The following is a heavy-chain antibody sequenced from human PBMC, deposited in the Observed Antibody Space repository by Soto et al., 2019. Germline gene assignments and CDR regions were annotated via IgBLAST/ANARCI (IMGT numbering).Heavy chain of an antibody. CDR2: IIPLFRTP. Sequence: QVQLVQSGAEMKEPGSSVKVSCKTSGGTFSSSAISWLRQAPGQGLEWMGGIIPLFRTPDYAQKFQGRVTIAAGESTSTVYMELTSLRSEDTAVYYCARDNDRLQLGGNYYYILDVWGQGTTITV. CDR3: ARDNDRLQLGGNYYYILDV. J-gene: IGHJ6*02. V-gene: IGHV1-69*12. CDR1: GGTFSSSA. D-gene: IGHD4-4*01.